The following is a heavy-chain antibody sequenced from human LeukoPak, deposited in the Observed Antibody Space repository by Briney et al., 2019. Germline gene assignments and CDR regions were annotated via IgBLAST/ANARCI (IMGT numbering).Heavy chain of an antibody. D-gene: IGHD2-2*01. CDR2: IDHSGST. CDR3: ASPQRYCSSTSCHYFDY. V-gene: IGHV4-59*01. CDR1: GGSFSSYY. Sequence: SETLSLTCTVSGGSFSSYYWTWIRQPPGKGLEWIGYIDHSGSTNYNPSLKSRVTISSDTSKNQFSLELSSMTAADTAVYYCASPQRYCSSTSCHYFDYWGQGTLVTVSS. J-gene: IGHJ4*02.